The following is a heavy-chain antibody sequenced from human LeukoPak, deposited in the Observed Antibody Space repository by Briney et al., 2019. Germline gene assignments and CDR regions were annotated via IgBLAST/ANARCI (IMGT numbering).Heavy chain of an antibody. D-gene: IGHD6-13*01. J-gene: IGHJ4*02. CDR1: GFTFSNYD. V-gene: IGHV3-21*01. CDR3: VSSSWVDY. Sequence: GGSLRLSCAASGFTFSNYDMNWVRQSPGKGLEWVSSIDTDSTYIHYADSVKGRFTISRDNSKNTLYLQMNSLRAEDTAVYYCVSSSWVDYWGQGTQVTVSS. CDR2: IDTDSTYI.